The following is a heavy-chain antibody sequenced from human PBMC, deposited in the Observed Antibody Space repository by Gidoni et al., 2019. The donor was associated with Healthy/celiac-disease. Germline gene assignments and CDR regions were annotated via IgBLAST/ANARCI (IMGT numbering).Heavy chain of an antibody. V-gene: IGHV3-21*01. D-gene: IGHD6-13*01. CDR3: ARLAAAGTVSYCGMDV. CDR1: GFTFSSYS. CDR2: ISSSSSYI. J-gene: IGHJ6*02. Sequence: EVQLVESGGGLVKPGGSLRLSCAASGFTFSSYSMNWVRQAPGKGLEWVSSISSSSSYIYYADSVKGRFTISRDNAKNSLYLQMNSLRAEDTAVYYCARLAAAGTVSYCGMDVWGQGTTVAVSS.